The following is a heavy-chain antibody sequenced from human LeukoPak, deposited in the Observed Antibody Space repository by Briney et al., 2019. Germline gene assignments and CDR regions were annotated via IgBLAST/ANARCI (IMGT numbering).Heavy chain of an antibody. CDR3: AKDNSYGYYYFDY. D-gene: IGHD5-18*01. CDR2: IRSSGGST. CDR1: GFTFSSYA. V-gene: IGHV3-23*01. Sequence: PGGSLRLSCAASGFTFSSYAMSWVRRAPGKGLEWVSSIRSSGGSTFYADSVRGRFTISRDNSKNTLYLQMNSLRADDTAVYYCAKDNSYGYYYFDYWGQGTLVTVSS. J-gene: IGHJ4*02.